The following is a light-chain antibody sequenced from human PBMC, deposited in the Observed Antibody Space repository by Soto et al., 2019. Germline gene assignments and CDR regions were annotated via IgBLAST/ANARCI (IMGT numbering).Light chain of an antibody. CDR1: QSISSY. J-gene: IGKJ2*01. Sequence: DIQMTQSPSSLSASVGDRVTITCRARQSISSYLNWYQQKPPKAPELLIYAASSLQSGVPSRFSGSGSGTDFTLTISSLLPEDFAPYYCQQPYSIPFTFGQGTSLESK. CDR3: QQPYSIPFT. V-gene: IGKV1-39*01. CDR2: AAS.